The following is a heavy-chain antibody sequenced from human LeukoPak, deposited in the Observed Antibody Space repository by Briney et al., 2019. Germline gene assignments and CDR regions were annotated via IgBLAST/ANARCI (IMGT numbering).Heavy chain of an antibody. CDR3: ARDSYYDILTGYLRYFDY. D-gene: IGHD3-9*01. CDR1: GFTFSSYS. Sequence: GGSLRLSCAASGFTFSSYSINWVRQAPGKGLEWVSSISSSSSYIYYADSVKGRFTISRDNAKNSLYLQMNSLRAEDTAVYYCARDSYYDILTGYLRYFDYWGQGTLVTVSS. J-gene: IGHJ4*02. V-gene: IGHV3-21*01. CDR2: ISSSSSYI.